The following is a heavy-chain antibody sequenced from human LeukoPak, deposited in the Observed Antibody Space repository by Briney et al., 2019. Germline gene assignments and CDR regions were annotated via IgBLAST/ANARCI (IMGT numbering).Heavy chain of an antibody. J-gene: IGHJ6*02. Sequence: GGSLRLSCAASGFTFSSYAMHLVRQAPGKGLELVAVISYDGSNKYYADSVKGRFTISRDNSKNTLYLQMNSLRAEDTAVYYCARGAYSSGWYKSYYYYGMDVWGQGTTVTVSS. CDR2: ISYDGSNK. D-gene: IGHD6-19*01. V-gene: IGHV3-30*04. CDR3: ARGAYSSGWYKSYYYYGMDV. CDR1: GFTFSSYA.